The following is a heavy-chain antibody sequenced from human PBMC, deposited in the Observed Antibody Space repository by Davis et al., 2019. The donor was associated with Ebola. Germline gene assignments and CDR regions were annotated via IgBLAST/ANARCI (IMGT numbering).Heavy chain of an antibody. D-gene: IGHD4-17*01. CDR2: IKQDGSEK. CDR1: EFIFSDFW. V-gene: IGHV3-7*03. CDR3: ARTGRNTVTGN. J-gene: IGHJ4*02. Sequence: GESLKISCVASEFIFSDFWMSWVRQAPGKGLEWVANIKQDGSEKYYVDSVRGRFTISRDNAKNSLYLQMNSLRAEDTAVYYCARTGRNTVTGNWGQGTLVTVSS.